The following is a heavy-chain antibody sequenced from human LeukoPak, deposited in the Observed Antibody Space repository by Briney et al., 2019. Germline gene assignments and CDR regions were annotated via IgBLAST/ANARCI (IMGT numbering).Heavy chain of an antibody. V-gene: IGHV3-48*03. CDR3: AREWLRQLDY. D-gene: IGHD5-12*01. CDR2: ISSSGNTI. J-gene: IGHJ4*02. CDR1: GFTFSSYE. Sequence: GGSLRLSCAASGFTFSSYEMNWVRQAPGKGLEWVSYISSSGNTIYYADSVKGRFTISRDNAKNSLYLQMNSLRAEDTAVYYCAREWLRQLDYWGQGTLVTVSS.